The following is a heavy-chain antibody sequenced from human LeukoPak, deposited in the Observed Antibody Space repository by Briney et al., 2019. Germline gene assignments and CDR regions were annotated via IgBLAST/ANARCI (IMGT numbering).Heavy chain of an antibody. CDR3: AKPGVGTASAVGFDN. Sequence: PGGSLRLSCAASGFTFSSYGMYWVRQAPGKGLEWAAYIRHDGNNKHYTDSVKGRFTISRDSSKNMLFLQMNSLRPEDTAVYYCAKPGVGTASAVGFDNWGQGTLVTVSS. CDR2: IRHDGNNK. V-gene: IGHV3-30*02. D-gene: IGHD1-1*01. J-gene: IGHJ4*02. CDR1: GFTFSSYG.